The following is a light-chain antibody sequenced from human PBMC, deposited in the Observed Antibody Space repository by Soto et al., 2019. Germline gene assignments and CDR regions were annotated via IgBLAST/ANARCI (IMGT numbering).Light chain of an antibody. CDR3: QTWGTGTRYV. Sequence: QPVLTQSPSASASLGASVKLTYTLSSGHSSYAIAWHQQQPEKGPRYLMKLNSDGSHSKGDGIPDRFSGSSSGAERYLTISSLQSEDEADYYCQTWGTGTRYVFGTGTKVTVL. CDR1: SGHSSYA. V-gene: IGLV4-69*01. CDR2: LNSDGSH. J-gene: IGLJ1*01.